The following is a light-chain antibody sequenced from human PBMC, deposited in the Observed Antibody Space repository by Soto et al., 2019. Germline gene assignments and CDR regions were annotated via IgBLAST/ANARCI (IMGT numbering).Light chain of an antibody. J-gene: IGKJ4*01. CDR2: LAS. V-gene: IGKV1D-12*01. CDR1: RGIDNY. CDR3: QHGYDLPVN. Sequence: IQMTQSPSSVSASVGDRVTFTCLASRGIDNYLAWYQQKPGKAPNLLIYLASTLQSGVPSRFRGSGSKTDSTLTISSLQPEDVGTYFCQHGYDLPVNFGGGTKVDI.